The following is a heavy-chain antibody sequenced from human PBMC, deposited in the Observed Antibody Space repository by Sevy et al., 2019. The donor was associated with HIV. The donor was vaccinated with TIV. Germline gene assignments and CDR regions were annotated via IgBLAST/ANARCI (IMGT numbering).Heavy chain of an antibody. D-gene: IGHD5-18*01. J-gene: IGHJ6*02. CDR1: GGSISSGGYY. Sequence: SETLSLTCTVSGGSISSGGYYWSWIRQHPGKGLEWIGYIYYSGSTYYNPSLKSRVTISVDTSKDQFSLKLSSVTAADTAVYYCARGGGRNVDTAMVVSLYGMDVWGQGTTVTVSS. CDR2: IYYSGST. V-gene: IGHV4-31*03. CDR3: ARGGGRNVDTAMVVSLYGMDV.